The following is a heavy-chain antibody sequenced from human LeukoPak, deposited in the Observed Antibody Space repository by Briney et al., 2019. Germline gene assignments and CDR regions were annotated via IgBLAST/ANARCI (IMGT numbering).Heavy chain of an antibody. J-gene: IGHJ5*02. Sequence: SETLSLTCTVSGDSISGDYWSWIRQPAGKGLEWIGRIYSTGRTNCNPSLKSRVTMSVDTSKNQFSLKLSAVTAADTALYYCARGRNSAWYTWGQGTLVTVSS. D-gene: IGHD6-13*01. CDR2: IYSTGRT. CDR1: GDSISGDY. V-gene: IGHV4-4*07. CDR3: ARGRNSAWYT.